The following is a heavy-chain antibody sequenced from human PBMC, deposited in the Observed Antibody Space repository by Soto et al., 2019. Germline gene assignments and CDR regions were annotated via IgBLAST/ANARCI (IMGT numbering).Heavy chain of an antibody. V-gene: IGHV3-7*01. CDR3: ARTTDGAVDY. CDR2: IKQDGGKT. J-gene: IGHJ4*02. D-gene: IGHD4-17*01. CDR1: GFRFINNG. Sequence: EVQLVESGGGLVQPGGSRRAPCAASGFRFINNGMSWVGKAPGKGLEWVANIKQDGGKTFYVESVKGRFTISRDNAKNSLYLEMNSLRAEDSAVYYCARTTDGAVDYWGQGTLVTVSS.